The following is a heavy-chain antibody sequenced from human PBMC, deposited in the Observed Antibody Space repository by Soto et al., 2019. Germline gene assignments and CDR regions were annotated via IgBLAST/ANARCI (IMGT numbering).Heavy chain of an antibody. CDR3: ASAQRLPVGPLYYYFGMDV. Sequence: QVQLVQSGAEVKKPGSSVKVSCKASGGTFSSYAISWVRQAPGQGLEWMGGIIPIFGTANYAQKFQGRVTITADESTSPAYMELSSLRSEDTAVYYCASAQRLPVGPLYYYFGMDVWGHGTTVTVS. CDR2: IIPIFGTA. D-gene: IGHD1-26*01. V-gene: IGHV1-69*01. J-gene: IGHJ6*02. CDR1: GGTFSSYA.